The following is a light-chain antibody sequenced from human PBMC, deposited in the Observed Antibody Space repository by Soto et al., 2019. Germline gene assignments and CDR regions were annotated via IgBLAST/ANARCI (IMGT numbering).Light chain of an antibody. CDR3: SSYTSSSTYV. CDR2: EVS. J-gene: IGLJ1*01. Sequence: QSALTQPASVSGSPGQSITISCTGTSSDVGGYNYVSWDQQHPGKAPKLMIAEVSNRPSGVSNRFSGSKSGNTASLTISGLQAEDEADYYCSSYTSSSTYVFGIGTKLTVL. CDR1: SSDVGGYNY. V-gene: IGLV2-14*01.